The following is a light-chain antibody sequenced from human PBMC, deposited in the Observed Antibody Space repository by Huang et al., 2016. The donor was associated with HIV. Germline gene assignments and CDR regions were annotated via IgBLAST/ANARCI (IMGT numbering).Light chain of an antibody. J-gene: IGKJ2*01. CDR2: AES. V-gene: IGKV1-39*01. Sequence: DIQMTQSPSSLSASFGDRVTITCLASQTIGTYLNWYQQKPGKAPSLLIYAESSLQRGVQYRFGVGGSGAEFTLTISSLQPEDFATYYCQQTHSAPPYTFAQGTKLEIK. CDR3: QQTHSAPPYT. CDR1: QTIGTY.